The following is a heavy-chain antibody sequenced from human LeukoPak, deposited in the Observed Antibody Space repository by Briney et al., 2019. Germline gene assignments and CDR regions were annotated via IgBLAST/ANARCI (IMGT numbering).Heavy chain of an antibody. D-gene: IGHD3-16*02. J-gene: IGHJ4*02. Sequence: PSETLSLTCAVYGGSFSGYYWSWIRQPPGKGLEWTGEINHSGSTNYNPSLKSRVTISVDTSKNQFSLKLSSVTAADTAVYYCARAVSDYVWGSYRSGYYFDYWGQGTLVTVSS. CDR2: INHSGST. CDR1: GGSFSGYY. V-gene: IGHV4-34*01. CDR3: ARAVSDYVWGSYRSGYYFDY.